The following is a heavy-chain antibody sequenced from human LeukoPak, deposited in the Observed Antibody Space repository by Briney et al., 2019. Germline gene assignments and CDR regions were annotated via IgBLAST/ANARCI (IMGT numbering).Heavy chain of an antibody. D-gene: IGHD3-3*01. V-gene: IGHV3-30*18. J-gene: IGHJ6*03. CDR3: AKGSKEVLFTRDHYMDV. CDR1: EFSVGSNY. CDR2: ISYDGSNK. Sequence: GGSLRLSCAASEFSVGSNYMTWVRQAPGKGLEWVAVISYDGSNKYYADSVKGRFTISRDNSKNTLYLQMNSLRAEDTAVYYCAKGSKEVLFTRDHYMDVWGKGTTVTISS.